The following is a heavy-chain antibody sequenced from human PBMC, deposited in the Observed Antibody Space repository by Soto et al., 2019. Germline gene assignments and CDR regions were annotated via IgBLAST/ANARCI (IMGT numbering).Heavy chain of an antibody. J-gene: IGHJ5*02. V-gene: IGHV1-8*01. CDR3: ARVPPTTGAYNWFDP. Sequence: ASVKVSCKASGYTFTGYDINWVRQATGQGLEWMGWVNPNSGNTGYAQKFQGRVTMTRNTSISTAYMELSSLRSEDTAVYYCARVPPTTGAYNWFDPWGQGTLVTVSS. CDR1: GYTFTGYD. D-gene: IGHD1-26*01. CDR2: VNPNSGNT.